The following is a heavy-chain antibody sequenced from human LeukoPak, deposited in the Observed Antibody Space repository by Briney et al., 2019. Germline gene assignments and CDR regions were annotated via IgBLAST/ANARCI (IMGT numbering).Heavy chain of an antibody. CDR2: ISGSGGST. CDR3: AKDALWFGEKSLDY. D-gene: IGHD3-10*01. Sequence: ETLSLTCTVSGGSISSYYWSWVRQAPGKGLEWVSAISGSGGSTYYADSVKGRFTISRDNSKNTLYLQMNSLRAEDTAVYYCAKDALWFGEKSLDYWGQGTLVTVSS. CDR1: GGSISSYY. J-gene: IGHJ4*02. V-gene: IGHV3-23*01.